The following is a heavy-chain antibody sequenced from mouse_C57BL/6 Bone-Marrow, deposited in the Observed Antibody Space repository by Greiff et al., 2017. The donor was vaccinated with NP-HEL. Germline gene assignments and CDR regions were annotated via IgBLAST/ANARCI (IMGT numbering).Heavy chain of an antibody. CDR1: GYTFTSYW. Sequence: QVQLQQPGAELVRPGTSVKLSCKASGYTFTSYWMHWVKQRPGQGLEWIGVIDPSDSYTNYNQKFKGKATLPVDTSSSTAYMQLSSLTSEDSAVYYCARENYWGQGTTLTVSS. CDR3: ARENY. CDR2: IDPSDSYT. J-gene: IGHJ2*01. V-gene: IGHV1-59*01.